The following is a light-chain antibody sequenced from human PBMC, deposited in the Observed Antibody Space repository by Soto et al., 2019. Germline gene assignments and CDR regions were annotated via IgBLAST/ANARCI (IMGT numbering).Light chain of an antibody. CDR3: QQYNNYST. Sequence: DIQMTQSPSTLSASVGDRVTITCRASQSISSWLAWYQQKPGKAPKLLIYKASTLKSGVPSRFSGSGSGTEFTLTISSLQPDDFAAYYCQQYNNYSTFGQGTKVDI. V-gene: IGKV1-5*03. CDR1: QSISSW. CDR2: KAS. J-gene: IGKJ1*01.